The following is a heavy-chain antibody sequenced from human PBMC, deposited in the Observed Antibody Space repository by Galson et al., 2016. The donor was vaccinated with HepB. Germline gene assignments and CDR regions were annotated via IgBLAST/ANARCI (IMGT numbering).Heavy chain of an antibody. J-gene: IGHJ4*02. V-gene: IGHV3-23*01. CDR3: AKGYGYFDY. CDR2: ISGSGGST. D-gene: IGHD3-10*01. Sequence: RQAPGKGLEWVSVISGSGGSTYYADSVKGRFTISRDNAKNTLYLQMNSLRAEDTAIYYCAKGYGYFDYWGQGRLVTVSS.